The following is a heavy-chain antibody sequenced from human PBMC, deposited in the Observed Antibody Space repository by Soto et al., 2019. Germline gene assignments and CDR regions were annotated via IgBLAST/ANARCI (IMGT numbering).Heavy chain of an antibody. CDR3: TRRRDWTAMDPLDY. Sequence: EVQLVESGGGLVQPGGSLKLSCAASGFTFSDSAMQWVRQASGKGLEWVGRIRNKVNTYATAYAASVKGRFTISRDDSMHTTYLQMNSLKTEDTAVYYCTRRRDWTAMDPLDYWGQGTLVTVSS. CDR1: GFTFSDSA. V-gene: IGHV3-73*02. J-gene: IGHJ4*02. D-gene: IGHD5-18*01. CDR2: IRNKVNTYAT.